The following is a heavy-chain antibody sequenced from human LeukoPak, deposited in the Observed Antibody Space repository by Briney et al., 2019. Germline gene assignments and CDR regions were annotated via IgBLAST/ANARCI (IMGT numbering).Heavy chain of an antibody. CDR2: INPNSGGT. D-gene: IGHD3-16*01. Sequence: ASVKVSCKASGYTFTGYYMHWVRQAPGQGLEWMGWINPNSGGTNYAQKFQGRVTMTRDTSISTAYMELSSLRPDDTAVYYCARARSRITFGGIRHAFDIWGQGTLVTVSS. CDR3: ARARSRITFGGIRHAFDI. CDR1: GYTFTGYY. V-gene: IGHV1-2*02. J-gene: IGHJ3*02.